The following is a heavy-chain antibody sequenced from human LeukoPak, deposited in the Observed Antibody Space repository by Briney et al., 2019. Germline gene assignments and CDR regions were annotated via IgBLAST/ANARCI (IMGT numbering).Heavy chain of an antibody. CDR2: IGTGGEA. CDR1: GFIFSAYA. J-gene: IGHJ4*02. V-gene: IGHV3-23*01. CDR3: AKRVTVTTKYFDS. D-gene: IGHD4-17*01. Sequence: GGSLRLSCAASGFIFSAYAMSWVRQAPGQGLEWVSVIGTGGEAHYADSVRGRFTISRNNFKNTLYLQMNSLRAEDTAVYYCAKRVTVTTKYFDSWGQGTLVTVSS.